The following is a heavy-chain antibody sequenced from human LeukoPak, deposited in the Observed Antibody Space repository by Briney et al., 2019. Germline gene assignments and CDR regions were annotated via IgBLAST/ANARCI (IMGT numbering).Heavy chain of an antibody. D-gene: IGHD3-10*01. CDR2: IIPIFGTA. CDR3: ARGPITMVRDYYYYGMDV. Sequence: SVKVSCKASGGTFSSYAISWVRQAPGQGLEWMGGIIPIFGTANYAQKFQGRVTITADESTSTAYMELSSLRSEDTAVYYCARGPITMVRDYYYYGMDVWGQGTTVTVPS. V-gene: IGHV1-69*13. J-gene: IGHJ6*02. CDR1: GGTFSSYA.